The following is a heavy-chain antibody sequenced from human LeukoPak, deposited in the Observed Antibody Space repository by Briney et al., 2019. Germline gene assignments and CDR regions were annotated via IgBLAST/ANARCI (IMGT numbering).Heavy chain of an antibody. V-gene: IGHV3-30*18. CDR3: AKDTGYSSL. J-gene: IGHJ4*02. D-gene: IGHD6-19*01. CDR2: ISYDGRSN. Sequence: GGSLRLSCATSGMNFINAWMSWVRQAPGKGLEWVAIISYDGRSNYADFVKGRFTISRDNPKNTVYLQMSSVRPEDTAMYHCAKDTGYSSLWGQGTLVIVSA. CDR1: GMNFINAW.